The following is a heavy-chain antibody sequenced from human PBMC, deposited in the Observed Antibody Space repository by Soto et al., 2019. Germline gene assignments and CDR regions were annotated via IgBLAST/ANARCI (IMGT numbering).Heavy chain of an antibody. CDR3: PRGPRIYYDSSGYYRPTYYFDY. Sequence: QVQLVQSGAEVKKPGSSVKVSCKASGGTFSSYAISWVRQAPGQGLEWMGGIIPIFGTANYAQKFQGRVTITADKSTSTAYMELSSLRPEDTAVYYCPRGPRIYYDSSGYYRPTYYFDYWGQGTLVTVSS. D-gene: IGHD3-22*01. CDR1: GGTFSSYA. J-gene: IGHJ4*02. V-gene: IGHV1-69*06. CDR2: IIPIFGTA.